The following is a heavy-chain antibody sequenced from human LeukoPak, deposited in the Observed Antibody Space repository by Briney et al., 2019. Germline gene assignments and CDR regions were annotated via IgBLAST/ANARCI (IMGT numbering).Heavy chain of an antibody. V-gene: IGHV3-30*18. J-gene: IGHJ4*02. CDR2: ISYDGSNK. Sequence: GGSLRLSCAASGFTFSSYGMHWVRQAPGKGLEWVAVISYDGSNKYYADSVKGRFTISRDNSKNTLYLQMNSQRAEDTAVYYCAKGDYFDYWGQGTLVTVSS. CDR3: AKGDYFDY. CDR1: GFTFSSYG.